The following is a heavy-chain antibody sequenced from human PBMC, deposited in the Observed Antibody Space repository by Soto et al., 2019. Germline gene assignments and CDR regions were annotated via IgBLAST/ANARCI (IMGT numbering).Heavy chain of an antibody. D-gene: IGHD3-22*01. CDR1: GGSFSGYY. Sequence: SETLSLTCAVYGGSFSGYYWSWIRQPPGKGLEWIGEINHSGSTNYNPSLKSRVTISVDTSKDQFSLKLSSVTAADTAVYYCARRTPYYYDSSGYYSRYYYGMDVWGQGTTVTVSS. J-gene: IGHJ6*02. CDR2: INHSGST. CDR3: ARRTPYYYDSSGYYSRYYYGMDV. V-gene: IGHV4-34*01.